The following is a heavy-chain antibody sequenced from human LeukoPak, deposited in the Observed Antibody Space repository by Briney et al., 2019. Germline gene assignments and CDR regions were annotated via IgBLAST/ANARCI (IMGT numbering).Heavy chain of an antibody. CDR1: GVSISSSNSY. D-gene: IGHD3/OR15-3a*01. V-gene: IGHV4-39*01. Sequence: MASETLSLTCTVSGVSISSSNSYWGWIRQPPGKGLEWIGSIYYSGNTYYNASLKSQVSISIDTSKNQFSLRLTSVTAADTAVYYCARQTGSGLFILPGGQGTLATVSS. CDR2: IYYSGNT. J-gene: IGHJ4*02. CDR3: ARQTGSGLFILP.